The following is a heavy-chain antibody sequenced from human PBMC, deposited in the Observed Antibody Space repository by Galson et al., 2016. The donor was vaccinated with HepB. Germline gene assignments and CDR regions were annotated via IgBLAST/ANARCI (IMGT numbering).Heavy chain of an antibody. J-gene: IGHJ4*02. V-gene: IGHV1-69*13. Sequence: SVKVSCKASGGTFNTYSIIWVRQAPGQGLEWMGGSIPIFGTVKYAQKFQGRVTITADESRSTAYMELSSLRSEDTAVYYFARGRRSGWYSPADYWGQGTLVTVSS. CDR3: ARGRRSGWYSPADY. CDR1: GGTFNTYS. D-gene: IGHD6-19*01. CDR2: SIPIFGTV.